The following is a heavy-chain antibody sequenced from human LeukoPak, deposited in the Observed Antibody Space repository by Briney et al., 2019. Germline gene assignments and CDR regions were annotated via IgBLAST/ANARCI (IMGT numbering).Heavy chain of an antibody. CDR2: ISAYNGNT. D-gene: IGHD6-6*01. CDR1: GGTFSSYA. CDR3: ARANRESSIAARSPFDY. J-gene: IGHJ4*02. Sequence: ASVKVSCKASGGTFSSYAISWVRQAPGQGLEWMGWISAYNGNTNYAQKLQGRVTMTTDTSTSTAYMELRSLRSDDTAVYYCARANRESSIAARSPFDYWGQGTLVTVSS. V-gene: IGHV1-18*01.